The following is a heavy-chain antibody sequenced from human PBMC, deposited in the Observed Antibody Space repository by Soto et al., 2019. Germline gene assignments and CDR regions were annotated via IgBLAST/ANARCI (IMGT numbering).Heavy chain of an antibody. CDR2: VIPIFGTA. J-gene: IGHJ2*01. CDR1: GGTFSSYA. V-gene: IGHV1-69*01. D-gene: IGHD3-10*01. Sequence: QVQLVQSGAEVKKPGSSVKVSCKASGGTFSSYAISWVRQAPGQGLEWMGGVIPIFGTANYAQKFQGRGTITADESTSTAYMELSSLRSEDTAVYYCARVGSGSAARTLNWYFDLWGRGTLVTVSS. CDR3: ARVGSGSAARTLNWYFDL.